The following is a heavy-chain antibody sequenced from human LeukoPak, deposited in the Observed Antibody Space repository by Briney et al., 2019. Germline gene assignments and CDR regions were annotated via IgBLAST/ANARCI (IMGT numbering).Heavy chain of an antibody. D-gene: IGHD1-26*01. CDR1: GFTFSSYA. CDR3: GDLVGATIYTYGMDV. V-gene: IGHV3-23*01. J-gene: IGHJ6*02. Sequence: GGSLRLSCAASGFTFSSYAMSWVRQAPGKGLEWVSAISGSGGSTYYADSVKGRFTISRDNSKNTLYLQMNSLRAEDTAVYYCGDLVGATIYTYGMDVWGQGTTVTVSS. CDR2: ISGSGGST.